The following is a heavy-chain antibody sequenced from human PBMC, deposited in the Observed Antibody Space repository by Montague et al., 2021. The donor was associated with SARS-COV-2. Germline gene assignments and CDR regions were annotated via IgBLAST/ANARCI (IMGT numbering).Heavy chain of an antibody. Sequence: SETLSLTCTVSGGSISSYYWSWIRQPPGKGLEWIGHIYYSGSTXXXPSXXXRVTISVDTSKNKFSLKLSSVTAADTAVYYCARAPVAHITIFGVVTSFDYWGQGTLVTVSS. D-gene: IGHD3-3*01. CDR3: ARAPVAHITIFGVVTSFDY. CDR2: IYYSGST. CDR1: GGSISSYY. J-gene: IGHJ4*02. V-gene: IGHV4-59*01.